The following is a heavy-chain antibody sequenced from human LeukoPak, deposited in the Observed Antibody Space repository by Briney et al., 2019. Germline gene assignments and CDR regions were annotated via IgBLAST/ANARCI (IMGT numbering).Heavy chain of an antibody. Sequence: PGGSLRLSCAASGFTFSSYAMHWVRQAPGKGLEWVAVISYDGSNKYYADSVKGRFTISRDNSKNTLYLQMNSLRAEDTAVYYCARVGGWRSRDCSGTSCYGEEAFDIWGQGTMVTVSS. CDR1: GFTFSSYA. CDR2: ISYDGSNK. CDR3: ARVGGWRSRDCSGTSCYGEEAFDI. D-gene: IGHD2-2*01. J-gene: IGHJ3*02. V-gene: IGHV3-30*04.